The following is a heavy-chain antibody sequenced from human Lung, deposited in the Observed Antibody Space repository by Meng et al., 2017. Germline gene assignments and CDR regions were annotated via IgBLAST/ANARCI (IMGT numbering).Heavy chain of an antibody. CDR1: GGSFSGYY. D-gene: IGHD1/OR15-1a*01. J-gene: IGHJ2*01. Sequence: QGRLQQWGGGLLKPSETLSLPCAVYGGSFSGYYWSWIRQPPGKGLEWIGEINHSGSTNYNPSLKSRVTISVDTSKNQFSLKLSSVTAADTAVYYCARPKQANWYFDLWGRGTLVTVSS. V-gene: IGHV4-34*01. CDR3: ARPKQANWYFDL. CDR2: INHSGST.